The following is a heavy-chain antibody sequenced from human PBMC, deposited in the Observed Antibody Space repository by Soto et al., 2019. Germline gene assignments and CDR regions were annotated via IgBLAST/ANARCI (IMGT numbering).Heavy chain of an antibody. J-gene: IGHJ3*02. Sequence: GGSLRLSCAGSGYNFGGFWMHWVRQAPGKGLVWVSRIDNGGTNTVYADAVKGRFTISRDNAKNTLYLQTNSLRAEDTAVYYCAKDWGRPDAFNIWGQGTMVTVSS. CDR1: GYNFGGFW. D-gene: IGHD3-16*01. V-gene: IGHV3-74*01. CDR3: AKDWGRPDAFNI. CDR2: IDNGGTNT.